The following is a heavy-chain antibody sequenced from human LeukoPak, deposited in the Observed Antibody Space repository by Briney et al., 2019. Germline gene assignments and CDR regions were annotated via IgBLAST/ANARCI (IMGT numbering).Heavy chain of an antibody. CDR1: GYTFTGYY. J-gene: IGHJ4*02. Sequence: ASVTVSCKASGYTFTGYYMHWLRQAPGQGLEWVGWINPNSGGTNYAQKFQGRVTMTRDTSISTAYMELSRLRSDDTAVYYCARTFILPGYYLDYWGQGTLVTVSS. CDR2: INPNSGGT. D-gene: IGHD3-9*01. V-gene: IGHV1-2*02. CDR3: ARTFILPGYYLDY.